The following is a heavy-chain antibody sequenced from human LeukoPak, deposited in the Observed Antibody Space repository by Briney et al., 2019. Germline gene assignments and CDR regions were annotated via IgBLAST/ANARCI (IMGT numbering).Heavy chain of an antibody. J-gene: IGHJ4*02. Sequence: GSLRLSCAASGFTFTFSRFAMYWVRQAPGKGLEWLAVISSDGSNRYYADSVKGRFTLSRDNSEDTLYLQMNSLKPEDTAVYFCAKGASGWYFDYWGQGTLVTVSS. CDR3: AKGASGWYFDY. CDR2: ISSDGSNR. V-gene: IGHV3-30-3*01. D-gene: IGHD6-19*01. CDR1: GFTFTFSRFA.